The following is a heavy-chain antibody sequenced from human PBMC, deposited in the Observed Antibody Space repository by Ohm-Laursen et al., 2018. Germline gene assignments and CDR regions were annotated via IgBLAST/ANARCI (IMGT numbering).Heavy chain of an antibody. CDR3: ARVGLGNYLDY. CDR1: GFTFSNFG. Sequence: SLRLSCSAFGFTFSNFGMYWVRQAPGKGLEFVSSITTNGGGTYYVDSVKGGFTISRDNSKNILYLQMGSLRSEDMAVYYCARVGLGNYLDYWGQGTLVTVSS. D-gene: IGHD1-26*01. CDR2: ITTNGGGT. J-gene: IGHJ4*02. V-gene: IGHV3-64*02.